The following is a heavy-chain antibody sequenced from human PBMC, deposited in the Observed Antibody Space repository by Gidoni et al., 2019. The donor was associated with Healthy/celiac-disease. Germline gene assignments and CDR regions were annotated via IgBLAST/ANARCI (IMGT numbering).Heavy chain of an antibody. V-gene: IGHV4-61*02. Sequence: QVHLQESGPGRVKPSQSLSLTCTVSGGSIRSGSYYWSWIRQLAGKGLEWIGSIYTSGSTNYNPTLKSRVTISVDTTKNQLSLKLSSVTAADTAVYYCARDKVAVAGYFDYWGQGTLVTVSS. CDR3: ARDKVAVAGYFDY. J-gene: IGHJ4*02. CDR2: IYTSGST. CDR1: GGSIRSGSYY. D-gene: IGHD6-19*01.